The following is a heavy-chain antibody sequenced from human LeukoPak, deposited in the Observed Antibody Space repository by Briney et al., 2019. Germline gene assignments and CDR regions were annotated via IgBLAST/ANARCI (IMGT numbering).Heavy chain of an antibody. D-gene: IGHD3-9*01. CDR1: GFTFGNYW. J-gene: IGHJ5*01. V-gene: IGHV3-74*01. CDR3: VRDWDHFDFDS. CDR2: IKGDGSHT. Sequence: PGGSLRLSCAASGFTFGNYWMHWVRQAPGKGLVWVSRIKGDGSHTIYADSVKGRFTISRDNAKNTPYLQMKSLRAEDTAVYYCVRDWDHFDFDSWGQGTLVTVSS.